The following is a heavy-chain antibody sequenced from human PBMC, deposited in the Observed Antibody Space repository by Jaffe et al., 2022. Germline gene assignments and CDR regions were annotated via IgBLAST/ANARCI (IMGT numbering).Heavy chain of an antibody. CDR1: GGSVSSGSYY. V-gene: IGHV4-61*01. Sequence: QVQLQESGPGLVKPSETLSLTCTVSGGSVSSGSYYWSWIRQPPGKGLEWIGYIYYSGSTNYNPSLKSRVTISVDTSKNQFSLKLSSVTAADTAVYYCARDRVGFDYGDYVLYYYYMDVWGKGTTVTVSS. CDR3: ARDRVGFDYGDYVLYYYYMDV. J-gene: IGHJ6*03. CDR2: IYYSGST. D-gene: IGHD4-17*01.